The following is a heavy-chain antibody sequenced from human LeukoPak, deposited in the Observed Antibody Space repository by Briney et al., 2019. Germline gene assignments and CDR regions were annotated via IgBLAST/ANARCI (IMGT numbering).Heavy chain of an antibody. CDR2: ISGSGGST. V-gene: IGHV3-23*01. J-gene: IGHJ3*02. CDR3: AKDRSRELLLGNDAFDI. D-gene: IGHD1-26*01. CDR1: GFTFSSYA. Sequence: PGGSLRLSCAASGFTFSSYAMSWIRQAPGKGLEWVSAISGSGGSTYYADSVKGRFTISRDNSKNTLYLQMNSLRAEDTAVYYCAKDRSRELLLGNDAFDIWGQGTMVTVSS.